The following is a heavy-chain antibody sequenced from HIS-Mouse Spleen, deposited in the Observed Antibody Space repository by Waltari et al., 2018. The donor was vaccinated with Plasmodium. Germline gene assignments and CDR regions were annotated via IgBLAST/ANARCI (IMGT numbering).Heavy chain of an antibody. Sequence: QVQLQQWGAGLLKPSETLSLTCAVYGGSFSGYYWSWIRQPPGKGLEWIGEINHSGSNNHNPSPKSRVTITVDTSKNQFSRKLSSVTAAGTAVYYCARGPGYSSGWYYFDYWGQGTLVTVSS. CDR3: ARGPGYSSGWYYFDY. CDR1: GGSFSGYY. CDR2: INHSGSN. D-gene: IGHD6-19*01. J-gene: IGHJ4*02. V-gene: IGHV4-34*01.